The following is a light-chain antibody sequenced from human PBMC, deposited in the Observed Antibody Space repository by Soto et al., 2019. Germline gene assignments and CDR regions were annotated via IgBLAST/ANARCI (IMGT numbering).Light chain of an antibody. V-gene: IGKV3-20*01. Sequence: EIVLTQSPGTLSLSPGERATLSCRASQSVSSSYLAWYQHKPGQAPRLLIYGASSRATGIPHRFSGSGSGTDFTLTISRLEPEDFVVYYCQQYGSSPPYSFGQGTKLEIK. CDR1: QSVSSSY. CDR3: QQYGSSPPYS. J-gene: IGKJ2*01. CDR2: GAS.